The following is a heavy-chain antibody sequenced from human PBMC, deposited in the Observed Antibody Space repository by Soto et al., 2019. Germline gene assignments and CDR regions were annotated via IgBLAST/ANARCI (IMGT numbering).Heavy chain of an antibody. J-gene: IGHJ5*02. CDR3: ARGSFWSGYLRSNWFAP. V-gene: IGHV4-31*03. D-gene: IGHD3-3*01. CDR1: GDSISSGGYY. CDR2: IYFSGST. Sequence: SETLSLTCTVSGDSISSGGYYWSWIRQHPGKGLEWIGYIYFSGSTYYNPSLQSRVTISVDTSKNQFSLKLSSVTAADTAVYYCARGSFWSGYLRSNWFAPWGQGTLVT.